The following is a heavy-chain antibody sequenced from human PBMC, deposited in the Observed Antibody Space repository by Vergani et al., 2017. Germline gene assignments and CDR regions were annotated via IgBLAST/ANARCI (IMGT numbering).Heavy chain of an antibody. J-gene: IGHJ6*02. V-gene: IGHV3-23*01. CDR2: ISGSGGSI. D-gene: IGHD5-12*01. Sequence: EVQLLESGGDLVQPGGSLRLSCAASGFTFNHYAMNWVRQAPGKGLEWVSGISGSGGSIYYAGSVKGRFTISRDSSKNTLYLQMNSLSAGDTAVYYWAKANPRNSGYDYLYYYHAMDVWGQGTTVTVSS. CDR1: GFTFNHYA. CDR3: AKANPRNSGYDYLYYYHAMDV.